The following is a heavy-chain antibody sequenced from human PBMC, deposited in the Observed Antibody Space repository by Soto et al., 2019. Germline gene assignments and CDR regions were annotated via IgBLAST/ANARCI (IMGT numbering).Heavy chain of an antibody. CDR1: GFTFSSYA. CDR3: ARGVQGITMIVVVPPVS. V-gene: IGHV3-23*01. J-gene: IGHJ4*02. D-gene: IGHD3-22*01. CDR2: ISGSGGST. Sequence: EVQLLESGGGLVQPGGSLRLSCAASGFTFSSYAMSWVRQAPGKGLEWVSAISGSGGSTYYADSVKGRFTISRDNSKNTLYLQMNSLRAEDTAVYYCARGVQGITMIVVVPPVSWGQGTLVTVSS.